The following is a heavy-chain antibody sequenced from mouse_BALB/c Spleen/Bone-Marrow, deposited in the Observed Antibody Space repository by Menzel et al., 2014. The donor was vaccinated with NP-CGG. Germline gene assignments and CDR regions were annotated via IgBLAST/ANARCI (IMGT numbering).Heavy chain of an antibody. CDR2: INPTRGYT. CDR1: GYTFTSNT. V-gene: IGHV1-4*02. CDR3: AREATYYAYFDY. Sequence: VQLQQSAGELARPGASVKMSCKASGYTFTSNTIQWVKQRPGQGLEWIGYINPTRGYTDYNQKFKDKTTLTADKSSSXAYMQLSSLTSEDSAVYYCAREATYYAYFDYWGQGTILTVSS. D-gene: IGHD1-1*01. J-gene: IGHJ2*01.